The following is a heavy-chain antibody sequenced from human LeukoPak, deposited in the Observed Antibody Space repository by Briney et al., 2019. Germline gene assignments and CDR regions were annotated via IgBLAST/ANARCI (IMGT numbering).Heavy chain of an antibody. Sequence: SETLSLTCTVSGGSISSSSYYWGWIRQPPGKGLEWIGSMFHSGSSYYNPSLRSRATISLDTSKNQISLRLSSVTAADTGVYYCAREGGSASSEVYWGQGTLVTVSS. CDR3: AREGGSASSEVY. CDR2: MFHSGSS. V-gene: IGHV4-39*07. CDR1: GGSISSSSYY. J-gene: IGHJ4*02. D-gene: IGHD2-15*01.